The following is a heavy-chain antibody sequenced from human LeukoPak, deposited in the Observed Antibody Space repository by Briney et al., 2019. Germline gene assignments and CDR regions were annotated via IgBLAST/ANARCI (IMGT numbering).Heavy chain of an antibody. D-gene: IGHD2-8*02. CDR2: ITSSYTI. Sequence: GGSLRLSCAASGFTFSDYYMTWIRQAPGKGLEWVSYITSSYTIYYADSVKGRFTIPRDNAKNSLYLQMNSLRAEDTAIYYCARDTAGGTFRFDPWGQGTLVTVSS. V-gene: IGHV3-11*01. J-gene: IGHJ5*02. CDR3: ARDTAGGTFRFDP. CDR1: GFTFSDYY.